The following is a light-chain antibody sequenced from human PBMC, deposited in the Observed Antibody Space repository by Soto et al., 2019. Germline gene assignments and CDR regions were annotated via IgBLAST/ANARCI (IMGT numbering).Light chain of an antibody. Sequence: QSVLTQPPSASRAPGQRVTISCSGSSSNIGSNAVNWYQQLPGTAPKLLIFSNSQRPSGVPDRFSGSSSGTSASLAIGGLQSEDEADYYCAAWDDTLNGPVFGGGTKLTAL. J-gene: IGLJ2*01. V-gene: IGLV1-44*01. CDR3: AAWDDTLNGPV. CDR1: SSNIGSNA. CDR2: SNS.